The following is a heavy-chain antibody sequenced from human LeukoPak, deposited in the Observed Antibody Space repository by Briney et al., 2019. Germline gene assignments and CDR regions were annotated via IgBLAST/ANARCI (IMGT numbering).Heavy chain of an antibody. CDR2: IYYSGST. CDR1: GGSISSSSYY. D-gene: IGHD2-21*01. V-gene: IGHV4-39*01. J-gene: IGHJ5*02. CDR3: ARRWMIGWFDP. Sequence: SETLSLTCTVSGGSISSSSYYWGWIRQPPGKGLEWIGSIYYSGSTNYNPSLKSRVTISVDTSKNQFSLKLSSVTAADTAVYYCARRWMIGWFDPWGQGTLVTVSS.